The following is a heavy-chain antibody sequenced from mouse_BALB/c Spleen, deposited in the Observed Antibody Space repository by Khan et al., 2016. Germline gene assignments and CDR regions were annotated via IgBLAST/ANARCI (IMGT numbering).Heavy chain of an antibody. Sequence: QVQLKQSGPGLVAPSQSLSITCTVSGFSLTSYDISWIRQPPGKGLERLGGIWTGGGTNYNSAFMSRMIISKDNSKSQVFLKMNSLQTDDTAIYYCVREGYGTTYGAIDYWGQGTSVTVSS. J-gene: IGHJ4*01. CDR1: GFSLTSYD. V-gene: IGHV2-9-2*01. D-gene: IGHD1-1*01. CDR2: IWTGGGT. CDR3: VREGYGTTYGAIDY.